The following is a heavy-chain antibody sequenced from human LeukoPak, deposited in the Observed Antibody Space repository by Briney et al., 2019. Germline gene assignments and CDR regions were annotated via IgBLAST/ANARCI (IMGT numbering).Heavy chain of an antibody. CDR2: IKQDGSEK. J-gene: IGHJ4*02. CDR1: GFTFSSYW. D-gene: IGHD2-15*01. V-gene: IGHV3-7*01. Sequence: PGGSLRLSCAASGFTFSSYWMSWVRQAPGKGLEWVANIKQDGSEKYYVDSVKGRFTISRDNAKNSLYLQMNSLRAEDTAAYYCARDGGYCSGGSCYHLGYWGQGTLVTVSS. CDR3: ARDGGYCSGGSCYHLGY.